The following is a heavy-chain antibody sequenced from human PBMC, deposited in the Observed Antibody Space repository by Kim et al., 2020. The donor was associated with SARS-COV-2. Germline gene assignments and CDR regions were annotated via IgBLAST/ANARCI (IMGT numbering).Heavy chain of an antibody. CDR1: GFPFRTYS. D-gene: IGHD3-16*01. CDR2: IISSSRSV. CDR3: AREFSTSPGVDY. Sequence: GGSLRFSCVASGFPFRTYSMNWFRQAPGKGLEWVSSIISSSRSVFYADSLKGRFTISRDNAKNTLYLQLDRLRAEDTGVYYCAREFSTSPGVDYWGHGTLVTVSS. V-gene: IGHV3-21*01. J-gene: IGHJ4*01.